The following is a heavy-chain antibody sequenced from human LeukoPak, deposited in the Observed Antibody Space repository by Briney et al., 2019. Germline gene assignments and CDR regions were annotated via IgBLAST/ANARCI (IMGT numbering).Heavy chain of an antibody. CDR1: GFTFSSYA. CDR3: AKAGSIRFDY. J-gene: IGHJ4*02. V-gene: IGHV3-23*01. CDR2: NSGSGGST. Sequence: GGSLRLSCAASGFTFSSYAMSWVRQAPGKGLEWVSVNSGSGGSTYYADSVKGRFTISRDNSKNTLYLQMNSLRAEDTAVYYCAKAGSIRFDYWGQGTLVTVSS. D-gene: IGHD1-26*01.